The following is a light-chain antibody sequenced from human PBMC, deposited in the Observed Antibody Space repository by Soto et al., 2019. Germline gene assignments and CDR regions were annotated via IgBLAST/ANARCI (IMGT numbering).Light chain of an antibody. V-gene: IGKV1-27*01. J-gene: IGKJ3*01. CDR1: QDISNY. CDR3: QKYDILPFI. CDR2: AAS. Sequence: DIQMTQSPSSLSASVGDSVTITCRASQDISNYLAWFQQKPGKPPKLLIYAASTLESVVPSRFSGGRSGTDFTLTISSLQPEDVSTFSCQKYDILPFIFGHGTRVEIK.